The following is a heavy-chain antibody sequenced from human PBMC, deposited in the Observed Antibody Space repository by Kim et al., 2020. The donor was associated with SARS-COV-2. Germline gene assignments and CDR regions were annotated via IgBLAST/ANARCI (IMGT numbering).Heavy chain of an antibody. V-gene: IGHV4-59*01. Sequence: SETLSLTCTVSGGSISYYYWSWIRQPPGKGLEWIGYIYYSGSTDYNPSLKSRVTISVDRSKNQFSLKLSSVTAADTAVYYCARVWRSCIKGVCQSHYYYGMDVWGQGTTVTVSS. CDR1: GGSISYYY. CDR2: IYYSGST. J-gene: IGHJ6*02. D-gene: IGHD2-8*01. CDR3: ARVWRSCIKGVCQSHYYYGMDV.